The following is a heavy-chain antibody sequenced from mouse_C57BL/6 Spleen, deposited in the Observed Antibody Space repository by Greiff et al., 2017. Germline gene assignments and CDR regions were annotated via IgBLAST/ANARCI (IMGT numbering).Heavy chain of an antibody. Sequence: EVHLVESGGDLVKPGGSLKLSCAASGFTFSSYGMSWVRQTPEKRLEWVATISSGGSYTYYPDSVKGRFTISRDNAKNTLYLQMSSLKSEDTAMYYCASLYGNYGDYYAMDYWGQGTSVTVSS. D-gene: IGHD2-1*01. CDR3: ASLYGNYGDYYAMDY. J-gene: IGHJ4*01. CDR1: GFTFSSYG. V-gene: IGHV5-6*01. CDR2: ISSGGSYT.